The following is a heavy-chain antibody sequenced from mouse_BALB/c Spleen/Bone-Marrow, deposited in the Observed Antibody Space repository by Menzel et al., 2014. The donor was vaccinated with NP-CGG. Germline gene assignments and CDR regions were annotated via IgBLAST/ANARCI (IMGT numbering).Heavy chain of an antibody. V-gene: IGHV5-9-3*01. CDR3: ARQREVRPYYYAMDY. D-gene: IGHD2-14*01. J-gene: IGHJ4*01. Sequence: EVKVVESGGGLVKPGGSLKLSCAASGFIFSSYAMSWVRQTPAKRLAWVATISSGGSYTYYPDSVKGRFTSSRDNAKHTLYLQRSSLRSEDTAMYYCARQREVRPYYYAMDYWGQGTSVTVSS. CDR2: ISSGGSYT. CDR1: GFIFSSYA.